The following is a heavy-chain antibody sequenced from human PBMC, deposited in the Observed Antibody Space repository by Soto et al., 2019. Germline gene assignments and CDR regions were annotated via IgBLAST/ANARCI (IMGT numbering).Heavy chain of an antibody. V-gene: IGHV1-18*01. J-gene: IGHJ4*02. CDR2: ITPNNGDT. D-gene: IGHD2-15*01. CDR3: ARISPCRDGFCDARPLDS. CDR1: GYTFDTYG. Sequence: QVQLLQSGAEVKKPGASVKVSCKASGYTFDTYGISWVRQAAGQGLEWMGWITPNNGDTNYAQKIQGRVTLTTDTSSTKDYLEVRSLKSDGTTVWYCARISPCRDGFCDARPLDSWGQGTLVTVSS.